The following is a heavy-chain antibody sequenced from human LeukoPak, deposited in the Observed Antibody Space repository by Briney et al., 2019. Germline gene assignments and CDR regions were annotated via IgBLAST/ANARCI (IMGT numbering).Heavy chain of an antibody. V-gene: IGHV3-30*18. CDR3: AKVQQQRRELLPNFDS. D-gene: IGHD1-1*01. CDR1: GFTFSSYG. CDR2: MSYNGQIT. Sequence: PGRSLRLSCAASGFTFSSYGMHWVRQAPGKGLEWVAVMSYNGQITYYADSVKGRFTISRDNSQNMLYLQMNSLRVDNTSVYYCAKVQQQRRELLPNFDSWGQGTLVTVSS. J-gene: IGHJ4*02.